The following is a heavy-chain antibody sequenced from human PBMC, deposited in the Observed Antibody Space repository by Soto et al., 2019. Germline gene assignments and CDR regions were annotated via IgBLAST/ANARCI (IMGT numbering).Heavy chain of an antibody. D-gene: IGHD6-19*01. Sequence: PSETLSLTCTVSGGSISSYYWSWIRQPPGKGLEWIGYIYYSGGTNYNPSLKSRVTISVDTSKNQFSLKLSSVTAADTAVYYCARMVADDAFEIWGKGTMGTVS. V-gene: IGHV4-59*01. CDR2: IYYSGGT. J-gene: IGHJ3*02. CDR3: ARMVADDAFEI. CDR1: GGSISSYY.